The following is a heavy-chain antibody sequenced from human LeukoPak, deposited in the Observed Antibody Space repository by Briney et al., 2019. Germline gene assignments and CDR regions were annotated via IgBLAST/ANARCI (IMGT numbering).Heavy chain of an antibody. CDR2: IYYSGST. Sequence: SETLSLTCTVSDGSISSYYWSWIRQPPGKGLEWIGYIYYSGSTSYNPSLKSRVTMSVDTSKNQFSLKLSSVTAADTAVYYCARVDSTYGYAGGNYFDSWGQGTLVTVSS. D-gene: IGHD5-18*01. CDR1: DGSISSYY. V-gene: IGHV4-59*08. J-gene: IGHJ4*02. CDR3: ARVDSTYGYAGGNYFDS.